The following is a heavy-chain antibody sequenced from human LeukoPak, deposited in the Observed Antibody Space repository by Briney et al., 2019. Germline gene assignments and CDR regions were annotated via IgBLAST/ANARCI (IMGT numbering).Heavy chain of an antibody. CDR3: ARGDDYGALDY. J-gene: IGHJ4*02. CDR2: IIPILGIA. Sequence: SVKVSCKASGYTFTGYYMHWVRQAPGQGLEWMGRIIPILGIANYAQKFQGRVTITADKSTSTAYMELSSLSSEDTAVYYCARGDDYGALDYWGQGTLVTVSS. CDR1: GYTFTGYY. D-gene: IGHD4-17*01. V-gene: IGHV1-69*04.